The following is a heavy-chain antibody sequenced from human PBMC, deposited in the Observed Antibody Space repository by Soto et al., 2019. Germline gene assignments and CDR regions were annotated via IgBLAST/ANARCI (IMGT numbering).Heavy chain of an antibody. J-gene: IGHJ3*02. D-gene: IGHD3-10*01. V-gene: IGHV1-69*01. CDR3: ARKAESYGFDI. CDR1: GGTFSNYA. CDR2: FIPIFDAA. Sequence: QVQLVQSGAEVKKPGSSVKVSCKASGGTFSNYAINWVRQAPGQGLEWMGGFIPIFDAANYAQNFRGRVTITADESTSTAYMGLSGLRSEDTAMYYCARKAESYGFDIWGQGTVVTVS.